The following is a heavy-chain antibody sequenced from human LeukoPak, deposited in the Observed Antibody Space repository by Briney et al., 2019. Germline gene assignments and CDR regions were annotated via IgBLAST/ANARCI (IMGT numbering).Heavy chain of an antibody. V-gene: IGHV4-34*01. D-gene: IGHD6-13*01. J-gene: IGHJ4*02. CDR2: INHSGST. CDR1: GGSFSGYN. Sequence: PETLSLTSADYGGSFSGYNWSWIRQPPRKGLGWIGQINHSGSTNYNPSLKSRVTISVDTSKNQFSLKLSSVTAADTAVYYCARGPAAAGTLRSYYFDYWGQGTLVTVSS. CDR3: ARGPAAAGTLRSYYFDY.